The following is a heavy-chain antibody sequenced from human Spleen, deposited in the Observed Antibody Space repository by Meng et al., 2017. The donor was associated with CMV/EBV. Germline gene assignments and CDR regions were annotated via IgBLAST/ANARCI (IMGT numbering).Heavy chain of an antibody. Sequence: SETLSLTCTVSGGSISSYTYFWGWIRQPPGKGLEWIGSIYSSGTTYYNPSLKSRVSISRDTSKNQFSLRRSSVTAADTALYYCARGGGGCSSTKCLYGYYGMDVWGQGTTVTVSS. CDR2: IYSSGTT. CDR1: GGSISSYTYF. V-gene: IGHV4-39*07. CDR3: ARGGGGCSSTKCLYGYYGMDV. D-gene: IGHD2-2*01. J-gene: IGHJ6*02.